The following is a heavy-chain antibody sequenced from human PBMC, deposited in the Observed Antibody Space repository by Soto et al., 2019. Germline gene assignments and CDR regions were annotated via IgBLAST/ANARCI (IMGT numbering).Heavy chain of an antibody. V-gene: IGHV4-34*01. CDR2: INHSGST. CDR3: ARFIFFGVALYYGMDV. D-gene: IGHD3-3*01. J-gene: IGHJ6*02. CDR1: GGSFIGYY. Sequence: SETLSLTCAVYGGSFIGYYCSFIRQPPLKGLEWIGEINHSGSTNYNPSLKSRVTISVDTSKNQFSLKLSSVTAADTAVYYCARFIFFGVALYYGMDVWGQGTTVTVSS.